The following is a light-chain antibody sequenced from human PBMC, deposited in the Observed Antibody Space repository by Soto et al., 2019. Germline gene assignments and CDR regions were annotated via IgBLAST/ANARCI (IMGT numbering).Light chain of an antibody. CDR1: QSVSST. CDR3: QQYNSWLWT. V-gene: IGKV3D-15*01. CDR2: GAS. J-gene: IGKJ1*01. Sequence: EIVMTQSPATLSVSPGERATLSCRASQSVSSTLAWYQQKPGQAPRRLIYGASSRATGIPDRFSGRGFGTDFTLTISRLEPEDSAVYYCQQYNSWLWTFGQGTKVDIK.